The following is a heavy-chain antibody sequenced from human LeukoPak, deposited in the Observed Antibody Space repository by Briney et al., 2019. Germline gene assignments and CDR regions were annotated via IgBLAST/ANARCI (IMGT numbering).Heavy chain of an antibody. D-gene: IGHD4-11*01. V-gene: IGHV3-11*01. J-gene: IGHJ6*03. CDR3: ARPVSPNYFYYMDV. CDR1: GFTFSNFY. CDR2: IGGSGTNQ. Sequence: GGSLRLSCAASGFTFSNFYMSWFRQAPGKGLEWLSYIGGSGTNQHYADSVRGRFTISRDNAENSLSLQMDSLRAEDTAVYYCARPVSPNYFYYMDVWGKGTTVTVSS.